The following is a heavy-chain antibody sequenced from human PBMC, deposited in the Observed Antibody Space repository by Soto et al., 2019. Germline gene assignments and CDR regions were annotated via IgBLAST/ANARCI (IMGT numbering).Heavy chain of an antibody. Sequence: GGSLRLSCAASGFTFSDYYMSWIRQAPGKGLEWVSYISSSGSTIYYADSVKGRFTISRDNAKNSLYLQMNSLRAEDTAVYYCARDFMDRASQPNDAFDIWGQGTMVTVSS. CDR1: GFTFSDYY. J-gene: IGHJ3*02. V-gene: IGHV3-11*01. CDR2: ISSSGSTI. D-gene: IGHD2-2*03. CDR3: ARDFMDRASQPNDAFDI.